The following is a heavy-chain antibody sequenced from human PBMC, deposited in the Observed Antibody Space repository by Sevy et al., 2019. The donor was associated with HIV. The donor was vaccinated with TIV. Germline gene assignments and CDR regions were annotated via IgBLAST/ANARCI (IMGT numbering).Heavy chain of an antibody. CDR3: AGARYDSSGSFDAFDI. J-gene: IGHJ3*02. Sequence: GGSLRLSCTGSGFTFSNYAMNWVRQAPGKGLEWVSTIFRSGDVTYYADSVKGRFTICRDNSRNTLFLQMKSLRAEDTAVDYCAGARYDSSGSFDAFDIWGQGTMVTVSS. V-gene: IGHV3-23*01. CDR1: GFTFSNYA. D-gene: IGHD3-22*01. CDR2: IFRSGDVT.